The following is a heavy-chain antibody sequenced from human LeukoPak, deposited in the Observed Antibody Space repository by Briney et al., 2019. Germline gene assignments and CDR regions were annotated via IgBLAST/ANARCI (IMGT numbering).Heavy chain of an antibody. D-gene: IGHD4-17*01. V-gene: IGHV3-48*01. J-gene: IGHJ5*02. CDR2: ISSDSKTI. CDR3: AKVSHDYGDSDWFDP. Sequence: GGSLRLSCTASGFTFSSHTINWVRQAPGKGLEWVSSISSDSKTIYYTDSVKGRFTISRDNSKNTLYLQMNSLRAEDTAVYYCAKVSHDYGDSDWFDPWGQGTLVTVSS. CDR1: GFTFSSHT.